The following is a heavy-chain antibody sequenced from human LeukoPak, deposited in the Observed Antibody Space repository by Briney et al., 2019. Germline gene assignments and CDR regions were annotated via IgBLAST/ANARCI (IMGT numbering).Heavy chain of an antibody. D-gene: IGHD4-17*01. CDR1: GGSISSGGYY. Sequence: PSQTLSLTCTVSGGSISSGGYYWSWIRQHPGKGLEWIGYIYYSGSTYYNPSLKGRVTISVDTSKNQFSLKLSSVTAADTAVYYCARDYGDYGGLIDYWGQGTLVTVSS. CDR2: IYYSGST. V-gene: IGHV4-31*03. CDR3: ARDYGDYGGLIDY. J-gene: IGHJ4*02.